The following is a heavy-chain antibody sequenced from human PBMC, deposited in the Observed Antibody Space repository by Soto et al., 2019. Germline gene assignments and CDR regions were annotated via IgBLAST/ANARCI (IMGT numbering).Heavy chain of an antibody. CDR1: GFTFNNYA. D-gene: IGHD3-22*01. CDR3: AKGAYGSGYYATLDY. J-gene: IGHJ4*02. Sequence: XXSLRLSCAASGFTFNNYAMRWVLQGPGKGLEWVSAISYSGGSTYYADSVKGRFTISRDNSKNTLYLQMNSLRADDTAVYYCAKGAYGSGYYATLDYWGQGTLVTVSS. CDR2: ISYSGGST. V-gene: IGHV3-23*01.